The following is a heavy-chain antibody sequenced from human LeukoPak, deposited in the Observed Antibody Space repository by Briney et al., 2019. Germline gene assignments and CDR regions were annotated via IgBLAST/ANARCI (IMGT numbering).Heavy chain of an antibody. J-gene: IGHJ5*02. D-gene: IGHD3-22*01. Sequence: SQTLSLTCTVSGGSISSGSYYWSWIRLPAGKGLEWIGRIYTSGSTNYNPSLKSRVTISVDTSKNQFSLKLSSVTAADTAVYYRARTDSSGYFGWFDPWGQGTLVTVSS. CDR2: IYTSGST. CDR1: GGSISSGSYY. V-gene: IGHV4-61*02. CDR3: ARTDSSGYFGWFDP.